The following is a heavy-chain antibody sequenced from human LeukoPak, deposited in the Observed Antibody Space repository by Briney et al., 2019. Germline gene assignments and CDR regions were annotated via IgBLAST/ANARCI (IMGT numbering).Heavy chain of an antibody. D-gene: IGHD2-15*01. V-gene: IGHV3-7*03. CDR2: IKQDGSDK. Sequence: GGSLRLSCAASGFSFSTYWMTWFRQVPGERLEWVASIKQDGSDKYYVDSVKGRFTVSKDNAKNSLYLQMNSLRAEDTAVYYCATDRGPNTFDYWGQGALVTVSS. CDR1: GFSFSTYW. CDR3: ATDRGPNTFDY. J-gene: IGHJ4*02.